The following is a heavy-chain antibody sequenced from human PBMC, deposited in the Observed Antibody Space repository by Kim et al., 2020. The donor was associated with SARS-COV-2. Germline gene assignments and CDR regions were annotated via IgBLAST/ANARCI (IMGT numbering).Heavy chain of an antibody. CDR1: GGSISSYY. CDR2: IYYSGST. D-gene: IGHD3-10*01. Sequence: SETLSLTCTVSGGSISSYYWSWIRQPPGKGLEWIGYIYYSGSTNYNPSLKSRVTISVDTSKNQFSLKLSSMTAADTAVYYCARNKAYGIDYCGYWGQVT. CDR3: ARNKAYGIDYCGY. J-gene: IGHJ4*02. V-gene: IGHV4-59*08.